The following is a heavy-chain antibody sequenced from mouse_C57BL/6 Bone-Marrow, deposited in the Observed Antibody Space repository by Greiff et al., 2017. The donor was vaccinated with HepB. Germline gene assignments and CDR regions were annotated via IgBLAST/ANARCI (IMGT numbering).Heavy chain of an antibody. CDR3: ASGRYFDY. CDR2: IYHGSGST. CDR1: GYTFTSYW. J-gene: IGHJ2*01. Sequence: QVHVKQPGAELVKPGASVKMSCKASGYTFTSYWITWVKQRPGQGLEWIGDIYHGSGSTNYNEKFKSKATLTVDTSSSTAYMQLSSLTSEDSAVYCCASGRYFDYWGQGTTLTVSS. V-gene: IGHV1-55*01.